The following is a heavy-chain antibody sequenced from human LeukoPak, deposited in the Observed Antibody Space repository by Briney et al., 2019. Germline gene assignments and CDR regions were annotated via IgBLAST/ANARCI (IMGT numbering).Heavy chain of an antibody. D-gene: IGHD5-18*01. J-gene: IGHJ4*02. CDR3: ARDIDRGYSYGHTTDY. CDR2: IIPILGIA. V-gene: IGHV1-69*04. Sequence: GASVKVSCKASGGTFSSYAISWVRQAPGQGLEWMGRIIPILGIANYAQKFQGRVTITADKSTSTAYMELSSLRSEDTAVYYCARDIDRGYSYGHTTDYWGQGTLVTVSS. CDR1: GGTFSSYA.